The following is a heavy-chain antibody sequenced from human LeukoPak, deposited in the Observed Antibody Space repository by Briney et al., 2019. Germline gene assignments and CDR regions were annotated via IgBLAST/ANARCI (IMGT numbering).Heavy chain of an antibody. CDR3: ARDQYDTWSRRGNFDS. J-gene: IGHJ4*02. CDR2: IKLDGSEK. Sequence: GGSLRLSCVASGFTFGKYWMSWVRQAPGQGLEWVANIKLDGSEKNYVDSVKGRFTISRDNTKNSLYLQMNSLRVEDTAVFYCARDQYDTWSRRGNFDSWGQGTLVIVSS. D-gene: IGHD3-3*01. CDR1: GFTFGKYW. V-gene: IGHV3-7*03.